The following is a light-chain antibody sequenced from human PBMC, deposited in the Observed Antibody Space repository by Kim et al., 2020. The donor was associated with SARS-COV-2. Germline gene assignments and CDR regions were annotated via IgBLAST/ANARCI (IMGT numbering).Light chain of an antibody. CDR3: QSYDSSLSGYV. V-gene: IGLV1-40*01. J-gene: IGLJ1*01. CDR1: SSNIGAPFD. CDR2: GNT. Sequence: QRVTISCTGSSSNIGAPFDVHWYQQRPGTAPKLLIYGNTNRPSGVPDRFSASKSDISASLAITGLQAEDEADYYCQSYDSSLSGYVFGTGTKVT.